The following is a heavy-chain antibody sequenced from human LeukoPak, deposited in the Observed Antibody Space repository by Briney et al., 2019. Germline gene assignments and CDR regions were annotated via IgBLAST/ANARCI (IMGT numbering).Heavy chain of an antibody. J-gene: IGHJ6*03. Sequence: PSETLSLTCAVSGYSISSGHYWGWIRQPPGQGLEWIGSGYHTGATYYNPSLESRVIISLDMSKNQISLKVTSVTAADTAVHHCVRHSIAGYYYYLDVWGKGTTVTVSS. D-gene: IGHD2/OR15-2a*01. CDR1: GYSISSGHY. CDR2: GYHTGAT. CDR3: VRHSIAGYYYYLDV. V-gene: IGHV4-38-2*01.